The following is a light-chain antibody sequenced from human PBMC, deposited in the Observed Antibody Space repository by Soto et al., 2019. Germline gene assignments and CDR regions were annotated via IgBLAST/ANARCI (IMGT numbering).Light chain of an antibody. CDR1: QNINSW. J-gene: IGKJ5*01. V-gene: IGKV1-5*03. CDR3: QQADSFPIT. Sequence: DIQMTQSPSTVSASVGDRVTITCRASQNINSWLAWYQQRPGKPPNLLIYKASTLASGVPSRFSGYGSGTDFTLSISSLQPEDFATYYCQQADSFPITFGQGTRLEIK. CDR2: KAS.